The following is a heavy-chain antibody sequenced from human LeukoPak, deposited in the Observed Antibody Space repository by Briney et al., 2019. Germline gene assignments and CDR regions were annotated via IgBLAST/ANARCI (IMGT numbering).Heavy chain of an antibody. D-gene: IGHD1-26*01. CDR1: DGSISDYH. CDR3: ARGGQWAETNWFDP. V-gene: IGHV4-59*01. J-gene: IGHJ5*02. Sequence: PSETPSLTCTVSDGSISDYHWVWIRQPPGKGLEWLGDIYSSGHTDYTPSLRGRVSMSIDASRNHFSLKVDSVTTADAAVYYCARGGQWAETNWFDPWGRGILVSVS. CDR2: IYSSGHT.